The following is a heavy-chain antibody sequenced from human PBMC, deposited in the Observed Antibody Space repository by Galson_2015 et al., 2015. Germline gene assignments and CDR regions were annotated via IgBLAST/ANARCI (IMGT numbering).Heavy chain of an antibody. J-gene: IGHJ6*03. D-gene: IGHD3-3*01. Sequence: SLRLSCAASGFTFGDYAVSWVRQAPGKGLEWVGFIRSKAYSGTPQYAASVKGRVTISRDDSESIAYLQMNSLKTGDTAVYYCTRAAPYYDVWSGFYKDYFYYNYMDVWGKGTTVTVSS. CDR3: TRAAPYYDVWSGFYKDYFYYNYMDV. CDR1: GFTFGDYA. CDR2: IRSKAYSGTP. V-gene: IGHV3-49*04.